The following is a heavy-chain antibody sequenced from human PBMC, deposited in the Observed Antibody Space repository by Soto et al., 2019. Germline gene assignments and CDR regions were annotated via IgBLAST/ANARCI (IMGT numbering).Heavy chain of an antibody. Sequence: GGSLRLSCAASGFTFSSYAMSWVRQAPGKGLEWVSAISGSGGSTYYADSVKGRFTISRDNSKNTLYLQMNSLRAEDTAAYYCAKVIAARPDTIDYWGQGTLVTVSS. V-gene: IGHV3-23*01. D-gene: IGHD6-6*01. CDR1: GFTFSSYA. J-gene: IGHJ4*02. CDR2: ISGSGGST. CDR3: AKVIAARPDTIDY.